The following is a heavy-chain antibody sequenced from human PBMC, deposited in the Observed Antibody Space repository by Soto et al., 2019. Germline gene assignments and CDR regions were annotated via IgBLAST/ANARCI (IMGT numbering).Heavy chain of an antibody. CDR1: GGSISSYY. CDR3: ARVTARWFDP. CDR2: IYYSGST. V-gene: IGHV4-59*01. J-gene: IGHJ5*02. Sequence: KTSETLSLTCTVSGGSISSYYLSWIRQPPGKGLEWIGYIYYSGSTNYNPSLKSRVTISVDTSKNQFSLKLSSVTAADTAVYYCARVTARWFDPWGQGTLVTVYS. D-gene: IGHD6-6*01.